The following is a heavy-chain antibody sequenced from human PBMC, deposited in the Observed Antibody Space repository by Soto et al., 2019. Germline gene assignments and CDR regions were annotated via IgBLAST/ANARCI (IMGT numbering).Heavy chain of an antibody. V-gene: IGHV4-38-2*01. CDR1: VSCSSSGYY. CDR2: IYHSGIT. Sequence: SETRSLTCAVSVSCSSSGYYWGWIRQPPGKGLEWIGSIYHSGITYYNPSLKSRVTISVDTSKNQFSLKLSSVTAADTAVYYCERTGDYGWLDPWGQGTLVTGSS. D-gene: IGHD4-17*01. CDR3: ERTGDYGWLDP. J-gene: IGHJ5*02.